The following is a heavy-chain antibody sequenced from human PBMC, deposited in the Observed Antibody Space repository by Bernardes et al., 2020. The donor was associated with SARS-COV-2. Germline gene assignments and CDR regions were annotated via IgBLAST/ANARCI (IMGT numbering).Heavy chain of an antibody. V-gene: IGHV3-30*03. J-gene: IGHJ5*02. CDR1: TFNFGNYA. Sequence: GGSLRLSCRGSTFNFGNYAMHWVRQSPVKGLEWVAVISSDGSNEYYLDSVKGRFTISRDNSRNTVFLQMNSLRVEDTAVYYCARPGGHCSRTSCLWNWFDPWGQGTLVTVSS. CDR3: ARPGGHCSRTSCLWNWFDP. D-gene: IGHD2-2*01. CDR2: ISSDGSNE.